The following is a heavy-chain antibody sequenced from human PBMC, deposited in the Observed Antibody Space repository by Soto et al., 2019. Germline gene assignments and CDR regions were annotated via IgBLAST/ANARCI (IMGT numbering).Heavy chain of an antibody. D-gene: IGHD2-8*01. CDR1: GGSFSGYY. CDR3: ATSSVCYGGGWFDP. J-gene: IGHJ5*02. Sequence: SARLCITWAVYGGSFSGYYWSWIRQPPGKGLEWIGEINHSGSTNYNPSLKSRVTISVDTSKNQFSLKLSSVTAADTAVYYCATSSVCYGGGWFDPWGQGTLVTVSS. V-gene: IGHV4-34*01. CDR2: INHSGST.